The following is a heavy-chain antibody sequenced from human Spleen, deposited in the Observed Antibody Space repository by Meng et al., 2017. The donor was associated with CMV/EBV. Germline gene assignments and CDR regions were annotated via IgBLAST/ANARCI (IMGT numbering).Heavy chain of an antibody. CDR1: GFTFSSDW. CDR2: IKEDGSEK. J-gene: IGHJ1*01. V-gene: IGHV3-7*01. Sequence: GESLKISCAASGFTFSSDWTSWVRQAPGKGLEWVADIKEDGSEKYYVDSVKGRFTISRDNAKNSLYLQMNSLRAEDTAVFYCARVGDSSSRYRHFQHWGQGTLVTVSS. D-gene: IGHD6-13*01. CDR3: ARVGDSSSRYRHFQH.